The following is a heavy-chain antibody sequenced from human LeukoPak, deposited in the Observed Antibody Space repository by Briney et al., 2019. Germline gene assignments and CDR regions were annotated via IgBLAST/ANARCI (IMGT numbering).Heavy chain of an antibody. J-gene: IGHJ4*02. CDR1: GFTFSSYA. D-gene: IGHD1-26*01. V-gene: IGHV3-23*01. Sequence: QPGGSLRLSCAASGFTFSSYAMSWVRQAPGKGLECVSAISGSGGSTYYAYSVRGRFTISRDNSKNTLYLQMNSLRAEDTAVYYCAKGELRSEFDYWGQGTLVTVSS. CDR2: ISGSGGST. CDR3: AKGELRSEFDY.